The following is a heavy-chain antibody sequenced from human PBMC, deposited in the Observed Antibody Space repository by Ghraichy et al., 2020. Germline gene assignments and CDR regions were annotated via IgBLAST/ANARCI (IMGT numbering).Heavy chain of an antibody. CDR2: ISYDGSNK. D-gene: IGHD1-26*01. CDR3: ARDLIGVIVGATTRFDY. CDR1: GFTFSSYA. V-gene: IGHV3-30-3*01. J-gene: IGHJ4*02. Sequence: GGSLRLSCAASGFTFSSYAMHWVRQAPGKGLEWVAVISYDGSNKYYADSVKGRFTISRDNSKNTLYLQMNSLRAEDTAVYYCARDLIGVIVGATTRFDYWGQGTLVTVSS.